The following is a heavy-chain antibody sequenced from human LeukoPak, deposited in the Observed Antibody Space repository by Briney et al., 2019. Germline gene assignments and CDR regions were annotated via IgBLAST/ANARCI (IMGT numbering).Heavy chain of an antibody. CDR1: GFTFSSFA. CDR2: LTAGTRNT. CDR3: AKDSVAPGSSGDFFDY. J-gene: IGHJ4*01. D-gene: IGHD3-10*01. V-gene: IGHV3-23*01. Sequence: PGGSLRLSCAASGFTFSSFAMTWVRQAPGKGLEWVSTLTAGTRNTYYADSVRGRFTSPRDDSKNTLYLQMNSLRAEDTAVYYWAKDSVAPGSSGDFFDYWGLGTLVTVSS.